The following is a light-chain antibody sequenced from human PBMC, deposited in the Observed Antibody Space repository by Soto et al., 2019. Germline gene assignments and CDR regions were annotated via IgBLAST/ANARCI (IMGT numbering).Light chain of an antibody. CDR3: QVWDSSTVV. CDR2: RDT. J-gene: IGLJ2*01. V-gene: IGLV3-9*01. Sequence: SYELTQPLSVSVALGQTARITCGGNNIGSKNVHWYQLNPGQAPVLVIYRDTNRPSGIPERFSGSNSGNTATLAICRAQAGDDADYYCQVWDSSTVVFGGGTKLTVL. CDR1: NIGSKN.